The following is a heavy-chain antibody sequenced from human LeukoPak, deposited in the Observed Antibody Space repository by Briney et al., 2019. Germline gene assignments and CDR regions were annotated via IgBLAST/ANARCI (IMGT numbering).Heavy chain of an antibody. CDR1: GYTFTSYY. Sequence: ASVKVSCQASGYTFTSYYMHWVRQAPGQGLEWMGIINPSGGSTSYAQKFQGRVTMTRDTSTSTVYMELSSLRSEDTAVYYCARQYYYDSSGHNYFDYWGQGTLVTVSS. D-gene: IGHD3-22*01. CDR2: INPSGGST. CDR3: ARQYYYDSSGHNYFDY. J-gene: IGHJ4*02. V-gene: IGHV1-46*01.